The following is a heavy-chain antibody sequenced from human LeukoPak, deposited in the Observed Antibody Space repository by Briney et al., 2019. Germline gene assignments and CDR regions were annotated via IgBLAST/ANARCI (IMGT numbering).Heavy chain of an antibody. J-gene: IGHJ6*02. D-gene: IGHD1-1*01. V-gene: IGHV4-59*01. CDR2: IYYSGST. Sequence: SETLSLTCTVSGGSISSYYWSWIRQPPGKGLEWIGYIYYSGSTNYNPSLKSRVTISVDTSKNQFSLKLSSVTAADTAVYYCARGNDYYYGMDVWGQGTTVTVSS. CDR1: GGSISSYY. CDR3: ARGNDYYYGMDV.